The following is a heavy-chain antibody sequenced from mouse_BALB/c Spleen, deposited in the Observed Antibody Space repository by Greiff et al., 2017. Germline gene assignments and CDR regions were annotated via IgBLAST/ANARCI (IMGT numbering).Heavy chain of an antibody. D-gene: IGHD4-1*01. CDR2: IHYSGST. J-gene: IGHJ3*01. CDR3: ARSRGNWGAWFAY. V-gene: IGHV3-1*02. CDR1: GYSITSGYS. Sequence: VQLKQSGRDLVKPSQSLSLTCTVTGYSITSGYSWHWIRQFPGNKLEWMGYIHYSGSTNYNPSLKSRISITRDTSKNQFFLQLNSVTTEDTATYYCARSRGNWGAWFAYWGQGTLVTVSA.